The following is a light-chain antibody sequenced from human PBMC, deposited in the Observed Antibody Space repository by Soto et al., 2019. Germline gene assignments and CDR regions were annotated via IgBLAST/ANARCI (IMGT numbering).Light chain of an antibody. CDR2: GTT. V-gene: IGLV1-40*01. CDR3: QSYDSSLSGYV. Sequence: QSVLTQPPSVSGAPGQRVTISCTGSSSSIGAGFDVHWFQHFPGTAPKLLIYGTTNRPSGVPDRFSGSKSGASASLAITGLQAEDEADYYCQSYDSSLSGYVFGTGTKGTVL. CDR1: SSSIGAGFD. J-gene: IGLJ1*01.